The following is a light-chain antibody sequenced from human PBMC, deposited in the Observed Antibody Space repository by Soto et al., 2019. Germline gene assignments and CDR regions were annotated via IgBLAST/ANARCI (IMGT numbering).Light chain of an antibody. Sequence: QSVLTQPASVSGSPGQSITISCTGTSSDIGADNFVSWYQQHPGKAPKLMLYDVNIRPSGVSTRFSGSKSGNTASLTISGLQAEDEADYYCTSWTTSTTMIFGGGTKLTVL. J-gene: IGLJ2*01. CDR2: DVN. CDR3: TSWTTSTTMI. V-gene: IGLV2-14*03. CDR1: SSDIGADNF.